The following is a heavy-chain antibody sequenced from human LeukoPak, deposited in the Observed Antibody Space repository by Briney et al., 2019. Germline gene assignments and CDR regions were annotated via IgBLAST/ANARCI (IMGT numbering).Heavy chain of an antibody. D-gene: IGHD3-22*01. CDR1: GFTFSTYA. CDR2: ISGSDRST. J-gene: IGHJ4*02. CDR3: AKVKWDSSGYIDY. Sequence: GGSLRLSCAASGFTFSTYAMSWVRQAPGKGLEWVSGISGSDRSTYYADSVKGRFTISRDNSKNTVYLQMNSLRAEDTAIYYCAKVKWDSSGYIDYWGQGTLVTVSS. V-gene: IGHV3-23*01.